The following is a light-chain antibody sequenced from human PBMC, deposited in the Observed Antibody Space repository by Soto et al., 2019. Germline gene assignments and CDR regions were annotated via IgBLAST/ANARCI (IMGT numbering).Light chain of an antibody. V-gene: IGKV3-15*01. J-gene: IGKJ1*01. Sequence: EVVMTQSPATLSVSPGARATLSCRASQSVSSNLAWYQQKPGQAPSLLIYGAYTRAAGIPARFSGSWSGTDFTLTISRLEPEEVAVYYCQQYGSSPRTFGQVTKVDI. CDR1: QSVSSN. CDR3: QQYGSSPRT. CDR2: GAY.